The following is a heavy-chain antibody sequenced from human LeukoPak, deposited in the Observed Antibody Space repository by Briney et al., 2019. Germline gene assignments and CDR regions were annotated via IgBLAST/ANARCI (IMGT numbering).Heavy chain of an antibody. CDR1: GGSISSYY. D-gene: IGHD4-23*01. V-gene: IGHV4-59*01. CDR3: ARSVVTLYWYFDL. CDR2: IYYSGST. Sequence: PSETLSLTCTVSGGSISSYYWSWIRQPPGKGLEWIGYIYYSGSTNYNPSLKSRVTISVDTSKNQFSLKLSSLTAADTAVYYCARSVVTLYWYFDLWGRGTLVTVSS. J-gene: IGHJ2*01.